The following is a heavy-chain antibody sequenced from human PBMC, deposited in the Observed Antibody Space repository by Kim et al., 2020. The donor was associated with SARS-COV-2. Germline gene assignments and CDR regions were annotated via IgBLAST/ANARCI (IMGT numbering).Heavy chain of an antibody. V-gene: IGHV1-24*01. D-gene: IGHD1-26*01. CDR3: ATEDWEQNWFDP. J-gene: IGHJ5*02. Sequence: ISAQKFQGRATMTEDTSTDTAYMELSSLRSEDTAVYYCATEDWEQNWFDPWGQGTLVTVSS.